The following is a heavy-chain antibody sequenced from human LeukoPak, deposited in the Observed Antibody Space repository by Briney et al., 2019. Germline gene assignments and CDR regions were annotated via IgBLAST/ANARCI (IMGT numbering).Heavy chain of an antibody. V-gene: IGHV4-61*01. CDR3: ARVGVTSGPQIDY. CDR2: IYYSGST. D-gene: IGHD2-21*02. J-gene: IGHJ4*02. CDR1: GGSVSSGSYY. Sequence: SETLSLTCTVSGGSVSSGSYYWSWIRQPPGKGLEWIGYIYYSGSTNCNPSLKSRVTISVDTSKNQFSLKLSSVTAADTAVYYCARVGVTSGPQIDYWGQGTLVTVSS.